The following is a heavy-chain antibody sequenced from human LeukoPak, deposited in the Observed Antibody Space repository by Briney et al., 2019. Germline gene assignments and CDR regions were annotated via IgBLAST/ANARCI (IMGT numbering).Heavy chain of an antibody. J-gene: IGHJ4*02. CDR1: GYTFTGYY. D-gene: IGHD3-22*01. Sequence: ASVKVSCKASGYTFTGYYMHWVRQAPGQGLEWMGWINPNSGGTNYAQKFQGRVTMTRDTSISTAYMELSRLRSDDTAVYYCARGQDLTNLYDSSGYDYWGQGTLVTVSS. CDR3: ARGQDLTNLYDSSGYDY. V-gene: IGHV1-2*02. CDR2: INPNSGGT.